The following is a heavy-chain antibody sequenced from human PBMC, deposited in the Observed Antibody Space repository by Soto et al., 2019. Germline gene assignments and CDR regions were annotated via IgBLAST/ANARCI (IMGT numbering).Heavy chain of an antibody. J-gene: IGHJ4*01. CDR1: GYTFTSYG. V-gene: IGHV1-18*01. CDR3: ARVISVRTVTTDFDY. Sequence: ASVKVSCKASGYTFTSYGISWVRQAPGQGLEWMGWISAYNGNTNYAQKLQGRVTMTTDTSTSTAYMELRSLRSDDTAVYYCARVISVRTVTTDFDYWCHRTLVTVPT. CDR2: ISAYNGNT. D-gene: IGHD4-17*01.